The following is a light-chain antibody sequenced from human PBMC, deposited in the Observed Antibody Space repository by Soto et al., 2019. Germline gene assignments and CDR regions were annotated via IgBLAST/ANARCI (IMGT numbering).Light chain of an antibody. CDR3: QQYNYYWT. CDR2: DAS. V-gene: IGKV1-5*01. Sequence: DLQMTQSPSSLSASVGDRVTITCRASQSISTSLNWYQQRPGKAPKLLIYDASNLESGVPPRFSGSGSGTEFSLTISSLQPDDFGTYYCQQYNYYWTFGQGTRVEIK. CDR1: QSISTS. J-gene: IGKJ1*01.